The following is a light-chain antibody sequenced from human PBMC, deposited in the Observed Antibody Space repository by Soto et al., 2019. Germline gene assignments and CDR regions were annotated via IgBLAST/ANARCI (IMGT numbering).Light chain of an antibody. CDR1: QSVSSN. CDR3: QQYNNWLT. V-gene: IGKV3D-15*01. CDR2: GAS. J-gene: IGKJ4*01. Sequence: EIVMTQSPATLSVSPGERATLSCRASQSVSSNLAWYQQKRGKAPRLLIYGASIRATGIPARFSGSGSGTELTLTISRLQSEDFAVYYCQQYNNWLTFGGGTKVEIK.